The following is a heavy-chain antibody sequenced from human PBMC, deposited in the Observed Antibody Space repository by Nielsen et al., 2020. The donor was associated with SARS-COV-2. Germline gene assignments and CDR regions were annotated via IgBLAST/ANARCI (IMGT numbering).Heavy chain of an antibody. CDR2: ISGSGGST. D-gene: IGHD3-10*01. V-gene: IGHV3-23*01. CDR1: GFTFSSYA. Sequence: GGSLRLSCAASGFTFSSYAMSWVRQAPGKGLEWVSAISGSGGSTYYADSVKGRFTISRDNSKNTLYLQMNSLRAEDTAVYYCAKEGESRPRGFYYYYGMDVWGQGTTVTVSS. CDR3: AKEGESRPRGFYYYYGMDV. J-gene: IGHJ6*02.